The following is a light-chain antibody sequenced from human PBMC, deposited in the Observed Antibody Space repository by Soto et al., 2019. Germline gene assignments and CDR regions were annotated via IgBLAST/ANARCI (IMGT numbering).Light chain of an antibody. J-gene: IGKJ3*01. V-gene: IGKV3-20*01. CDR2: GAS. CDR1: QSVSSSY. Sequence: EIVLTQSPGTLSLSPGERATLSCRASQSVSSSYLAWYQQKPGQAPRLLIYGASSRATGIPDRFSGSGSGTDFTLTISILEPEDFAVYYCQQYGSSPGVTFGPGTKVDIK. CDR3: QQYGSSPGVT.